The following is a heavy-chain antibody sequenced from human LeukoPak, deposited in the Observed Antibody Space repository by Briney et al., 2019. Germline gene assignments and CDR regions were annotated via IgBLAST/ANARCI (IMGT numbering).Heavy chain of an antibody. CDR2: INHRGST. CDR3: ARLQKVRMVRGVINSHNPGYYYMDV. CDR1: GGSISSSSYY. D-gene: IGHD3-10*01. V-gene: IGHV4-39*07. Sequence: SETLSLTCTVYGGSISSSSYYWGWIRQPPGKGLEWIGEINHRGSTNYNPSLKSRVTISVDTSKNQFSLKLSSVTAADTAVYYCARLQKVRMVRGVINSHNPGYYYMDVWGKGTTVTISS. J-gene: IGHJ6*03.